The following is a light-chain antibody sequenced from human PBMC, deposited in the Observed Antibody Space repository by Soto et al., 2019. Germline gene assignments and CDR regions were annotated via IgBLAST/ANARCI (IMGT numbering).Light chain of an antibody. J-gene: IGKJ2*01. CDR1: QSVSSSY. CDR2: DAS. V-gene: IGKV3D-20*01. Sequence: EIVLTQSPATLSLSPGERATLSCGASQSVSSSYLVWYQQKPGLAPRLLIYDASSRATGIPDRFSGSGSGTDLTLTICRLEPEDFAVYYCQQYGSSPYTFGQGTKLEIK. CDR3: QQYGSSPYT.